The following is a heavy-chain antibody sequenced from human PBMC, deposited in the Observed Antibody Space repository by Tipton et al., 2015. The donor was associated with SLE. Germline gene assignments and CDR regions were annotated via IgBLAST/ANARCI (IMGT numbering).Heavy chain of an antibody. J-gene: IGHJ3*02. V-gene: IGHV4-59*01. CDR3: ARRIAAAGTGAFDI. CDR2: IYYSGST. D-gene: IGHD6-13*01. Sequence: TLSLTCTVSGGSISSYYWSWIRQPPGKGLEWIGYIYYSGSTNYNPSLKSRVTISVDTSKNQFSLKLSSVTAADTAVYYCARRIAAAGTGAFDIWGQGTMVTVSS. CDR1: GGSISSYY.